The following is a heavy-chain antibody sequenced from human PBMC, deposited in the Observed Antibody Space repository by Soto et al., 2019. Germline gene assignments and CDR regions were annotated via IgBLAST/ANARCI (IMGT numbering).Heavy chain of an antibody. Sequence: PGGSLRLSCAASGFSFSISPMHWVRQAPGKGPEWVALISYDGTNKFYADSVKGRFTISRDNSKSTLYLQVDSLRPEDAAVYYCARDPKTSGGQNWAFNYFDSWGQGNLVTLSS. V-gene: IGHV3-30-3*01. CDR3: ARDPKTSGGQNWAFNYFDS. CDR1: GFSFSISP. CDR2: ISYDGTNK. D-gene: IGHD7-27*01. J-gene: IGHJ4*02.